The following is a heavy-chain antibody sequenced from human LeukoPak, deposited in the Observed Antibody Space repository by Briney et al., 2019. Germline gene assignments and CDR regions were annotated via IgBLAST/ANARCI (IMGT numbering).Heavy chain of an antibody. D-gene: IGHD6-13*01. Sequence: GGSLRLSCAASGFTFSSYGMSWVRQAPGKGLEWVSAISGSGGSTYYADSVKGRFTISRDNSKNTLYLQMNSLTDEDTAVYYCARGGGSGRYGLPFDSWGQGTLVTASS. J-gene: IGHJ4*02. V-gene: IGHV3-23*01. CDR1: GFTFSSYG. CDR2: ISGSGGST. CDR3: ARGGGSGRYGLPFDS.